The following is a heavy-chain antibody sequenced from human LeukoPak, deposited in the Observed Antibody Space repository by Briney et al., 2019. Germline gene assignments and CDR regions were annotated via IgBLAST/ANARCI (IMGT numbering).Heavy chain of an antibody. CDR1: GGSFSGYY. CDR2: INHSGST. Sequence: SETLSLTCAVYGGSFSGYYWSWIRQPPGKGLEWIGEINHSGSTNCNPSLKSRVTISVDTSKNQFSLKLSPVTAADTAVYYCARDRCGGDCYSYAFDIWGQGTMVTVSS. J-gene: IGHJ3*02. CDR3: ARDRCGGDCYSYAFDI. D-gene: IGHD2-21*02. V-gene: IGHV4-34*01.